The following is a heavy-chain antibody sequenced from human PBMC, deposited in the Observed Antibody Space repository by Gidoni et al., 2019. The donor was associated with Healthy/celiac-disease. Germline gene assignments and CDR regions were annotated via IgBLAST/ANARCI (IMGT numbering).Heavy chain of an antibody. CDR1: GGSISSYS. V-gene: IGHV4-59*01. CDR2: IYYSGST. Sequence: QVQLQESGPGLVKPSETLSLTCTSPGGSISSYSWSWIRQPPGKGLEWIGYIYYSGSTNYNPSLKSRVTISVDTSKNQFSLKLSSVTAADTAVYYCARVNTMIAVMGWFDPWGQGTLVTVSS. J-gene: IGHJ5*02. D-gene: IGHD3-22*01. CDR3: ARVNTMIAVMGWFDP.